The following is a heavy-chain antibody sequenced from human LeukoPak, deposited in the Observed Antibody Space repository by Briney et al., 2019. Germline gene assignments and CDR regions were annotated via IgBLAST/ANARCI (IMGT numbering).Heavy chain of an antibody. V-gene: IGHV3-73*01. CDR3: TTRLGFSAWPFDP. J-gene: IGHJ5*02. D-gene: IGHD6-19*01. CDR2: IRSKGNNYAT. Sequence: GGSLRLSCAASGFTFRNFGMHWVRQASGKGLEWVGRIRSKGNNYATTYAASVQGRFTISRDDSKNTAYLQMNSLKTEDTAVYYCTTRLGFSAWPFDPWGQGTLVTVSS. CDR1: GFTFRNFG.